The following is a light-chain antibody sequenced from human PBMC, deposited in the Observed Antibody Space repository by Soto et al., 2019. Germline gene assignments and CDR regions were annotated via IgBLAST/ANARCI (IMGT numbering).Light chain of an antibody. CDR2: TTS. J-gene: IGKJ1*01. V-gene: IGKV1-39*01. CDR3: QQSYTTPWT. Sequence: DIQMTQSPSSLSASVGDRVTITCRASQSISYYLNWYQQNPGRAPRLLIYTTSSLQSGVPSKFSGSASATEFTRTIIRLQPEDFETYYFQQSYTTPWTFGQGTKVEIK. CDR1: QSISYY.